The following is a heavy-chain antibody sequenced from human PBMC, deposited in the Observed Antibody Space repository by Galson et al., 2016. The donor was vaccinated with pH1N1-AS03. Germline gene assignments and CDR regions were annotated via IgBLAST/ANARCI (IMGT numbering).Heavy chain of an antibody. Sequence: SLRLSCAASGFTFDDYAMHWVRQGPGKGLEWVSGISWNSGSRGYADSVKGRFTISRDNAKNSMYLHMNSLRPEDTAMYYCARDPYFHGDSWGQGTLVTVSS. V-gene: IGHV3-9*01. CDR2: ISWNSGSR. J-gene: IGHJ4*02. CDR3: ARDPYFHGDS. D-gene: IGHD3-10*01. CDR1: GFTFDDYA.